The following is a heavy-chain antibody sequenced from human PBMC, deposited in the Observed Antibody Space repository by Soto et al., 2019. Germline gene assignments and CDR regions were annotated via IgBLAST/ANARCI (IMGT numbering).Heavy chain of an antibody. J-gene: IGHJ4*02. CDR3: ARGMTTVTTYDY. Sequence: QLQLQESGSGLVKPSQTLSLTCAVSGGSISSGGYSWSWIRQPPGKGLECIGYIFHSGSTYYNPSINSRVTISVDRSTNQFSLKLSSVTAADTAVYYCARGMTTVTTYDYWGQGTLVTVSS. CDR2: IFHSGST. CDR1: GGSISSGGYS. V-gene: IGHV4-30-2*01. D-gene: IGHD4-17*01.